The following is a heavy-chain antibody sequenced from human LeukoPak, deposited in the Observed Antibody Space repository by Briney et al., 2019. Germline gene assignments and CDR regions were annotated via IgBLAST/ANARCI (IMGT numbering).Heavy chain of an antibody. V-gene: IGHV1-3*01. J-gene: IGHJ3*02. Sequence: ASVKVSCKASGYTFTSYAMHWVRQAPGQRLEWMGWINAGNGNTKCSQKLQGRVTMTTDTSTSTAYMELRSLRSDDTAVYYCARVLYYYDSSMGAFDIWGQGTMVTVSS. CDR1: GYTFTSYA. CDR2: INAGNGNT. D-gene: IGHD3-22*01. CDR3: ARVLYYYDSSMGAFDI.